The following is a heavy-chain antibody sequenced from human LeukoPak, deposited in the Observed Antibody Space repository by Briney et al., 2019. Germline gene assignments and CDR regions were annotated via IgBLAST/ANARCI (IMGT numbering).Heavy chain of an antibody. Sequence: GGSLRLSCEVSGFTFNEYAMHWVRQAPGKGLEWVAVISSDGSREFYADSMKGRFTISRDDSKNTLYLQIDSLRGGDTAVYFCAKDQGIGFSDFDYWGQGNMVTVSS. CDR2: ISSDGSRE. J-gene: IGHJ4*02. CDR3: AKDQGIGFSDFDY. CDR1: GFTFNEYA. D-gene: IGHD6-19*01. V-gene: IGHV3-30*18.